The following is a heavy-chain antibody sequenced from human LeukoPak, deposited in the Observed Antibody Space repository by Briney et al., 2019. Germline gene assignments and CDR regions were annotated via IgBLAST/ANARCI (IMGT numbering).Heavy chain of an antibody. J-gene: IGHJ2*01. Sequence: ASVKVSCKASGGTFSSYAISWVRQAPGQGLEWMGRIIPIRGIANCAQKFQGRVTITADKSTSTAYMELSSLRSEDTAVYYCARGTQQLVLSYFDLWGRGTLVTVSS. CDR3: ARGTQQLVLSYFDL. CDR2: IIPIRGIA. D-gene: IGHD6-13*01. V-gene: IGHV1-69*04. CDR1: GGTFSSYA.